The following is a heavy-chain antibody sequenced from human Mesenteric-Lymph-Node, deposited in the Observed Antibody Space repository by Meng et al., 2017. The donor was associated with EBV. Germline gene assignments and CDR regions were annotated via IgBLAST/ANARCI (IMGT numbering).Heavy chain of an antibody. CDR1: GESFGGDY. CDR3: ARAGSSGWSDLDY. V-gene: IGHV4-34*01. D-gene: IGHD6-19*01. CDR2: INHSGST. J-gene: IGHJ4*02. Sequence: VQLQASGPGLGKPSETLSPPCGVYGESFGGDYWNWIRQPPGKGLEWIGEINHSGSTNYNPSLKSRVTISIDTSKNQFSVKLTSVTAADTAVYYCARAGSSGWSDLDYWGQGTLVTVSS.